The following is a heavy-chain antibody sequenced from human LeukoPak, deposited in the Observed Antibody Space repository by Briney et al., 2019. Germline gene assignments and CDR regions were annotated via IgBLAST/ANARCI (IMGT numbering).Heavy chain of an antibody. Sequence: GGSLRLSCGASGFTFSSYAMSWVRQAPGKGLEWVSGISGSDGYTYYADSVKGRFTISRDNAKNSLYLQMNSLRAEDTAVYYCARGPGYMDVWGKGTTVTVSS. J-gene: IGHJ6*03. CDR3: ARGPGYMDV. CDR1: GFTFSSYA. CDR2: ISGSDGYT. V-gene: IGHV3-23*01.